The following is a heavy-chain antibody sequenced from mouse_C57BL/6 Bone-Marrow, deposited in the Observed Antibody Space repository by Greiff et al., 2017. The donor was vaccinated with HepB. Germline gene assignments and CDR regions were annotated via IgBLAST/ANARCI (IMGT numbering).Heavy chain of an antibody. CDR3: ARSRLRTGYFDV. Sequence: VNLVESGAELARPGASVKLSCKASGYTFTSYGISWVKQRTGQGLEWIGEIYPRSGNTYYNEKFKGKATLTADKSSSTAYMELRSLTSEDSAVYFWARSRLRTGYFDVWGTGTTVTVSS. V-gene: IGHV1-81*01. J-gene: IGHJ1*03. CDR2: IYPRSGNT. CDR1: GYTFTSYG. D-gene: IGHD1-1*01.